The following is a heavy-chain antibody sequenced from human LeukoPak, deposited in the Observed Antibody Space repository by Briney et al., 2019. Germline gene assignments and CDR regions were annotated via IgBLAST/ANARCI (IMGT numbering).Heavy chain of an antibody. V-gene: IGHV3-23*01. Sequence: GGSLRLSCAASEFTFSSYVMSWVRQAPGKGLEWVSAIGGRGGNTHYADSVKGRCTISRDNSKNTVYLQMNRLSAEDTAVYYCAKHRGYDNSNYFDYWGQGTLVTVSS. CDR3: AKHRGYDNSNYFDY. CDR1: EFTFSSYV. CDR2: IGGRGGNT. J-gene: IGHJ4*02. D-gene: IGHD4-11*01.